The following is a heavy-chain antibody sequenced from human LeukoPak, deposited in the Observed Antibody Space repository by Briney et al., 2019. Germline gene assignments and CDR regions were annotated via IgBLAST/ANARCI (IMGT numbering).Heavy chain of an antibody. J-gene: IGHJ6*02. CDR1: GSTLSSYA. CDR2: ISYDGSNK. Sequence: GGSLRLSCAASGSTLSSYAMHWVRQAPGKGLEWVAVISYDGSNKYYADSVKGRFTISRDNSKNALYLQMNSLRAEDTAVYYCARDSAVYSNYYYYGMDVWGQGTTVTVSS. V-gene: IGHV3-30-3*01. D-gene: IGHD4-11*01. CDR3: ARDSAVYSNYYYYGMDV.